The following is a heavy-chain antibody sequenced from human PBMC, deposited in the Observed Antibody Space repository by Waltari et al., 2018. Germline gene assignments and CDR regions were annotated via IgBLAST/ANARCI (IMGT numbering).Heavy chain of an antibody. J-gene: IGHJ6*03. Sequence: EVQLVESGGGLVHPGGSRRLSCVASGFTCGSYALYWVRQAPGKGLEWVSVITGNGDSTKYADSVKGRFTISRDKSRNTLHLQMNSLRVEDTAVYYCAKDRHSSLSYYYYYMDDWGNGTAVTVSS. CDR1: GFTCGSYA. CDR3: AKDRHSSLSYYYYYMDD. CDR2: ITGNGDST. V-gene: IGHV3-23*04.